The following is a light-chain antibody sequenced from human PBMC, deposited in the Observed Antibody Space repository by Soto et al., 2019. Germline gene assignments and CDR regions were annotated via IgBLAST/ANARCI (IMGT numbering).Light chain of an antibody. J-gene: IGKJ1*01. Sequence: EIVMTQSPATLSVSPGERATLSCRASQTVNYNLAWYQQKPCQAPRLLFYGAFTRATGIPARFSGSGSGTEFPITINSLQSEDFAVYYCQHYDNWPPRFGQGTTVEIK. V-gene: IGKV3-15*01. CDR1: QTVNYN. CDR2: GAF. CDR3: QHYDNWPPR.